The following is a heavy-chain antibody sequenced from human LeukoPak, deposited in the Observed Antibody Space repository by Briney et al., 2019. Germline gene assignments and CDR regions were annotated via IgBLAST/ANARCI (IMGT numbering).Heavy chain of an antibody. D-gene: IGHD3-3*01. CDR1: GFTFSSYA. J-gene: IGHJ5*02. CDR3: AKPNRSGYYGARFDP. CDR2: ISGSGGST. Sequence: GGSLRLSCAASGFTFSSYAMSWVRQAPGKGLECVSAISGSGGSTYYADSVKGRFTISRDNSKNTLNLQMNSLRAEDTAVYYCAKPNRSGYYGARFDPWGQGTLVTVSS. V-gene: IGHV3-23*01.